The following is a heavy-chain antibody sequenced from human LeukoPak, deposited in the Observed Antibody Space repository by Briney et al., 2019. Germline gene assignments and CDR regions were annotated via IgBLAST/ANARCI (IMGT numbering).Heavy chain of an antibody. CDR3: ARVGGSYWGWFDP. Sequence: GGSLRPSCAASGFTFSSYSMNWVRQAPGKGLEWVSSISSSSSYIYYADSVKGRFTISRDNAKNSLYLQMNSLRAEDTAVYYCARVGGSYWGWFDPWGQGTLVTVSS. D-gene: IGHD3-10*01. V-gene: IGHV3-21*01. CDR1: GFTFSSYS. CDR2: ISSSSSYI. J-gene: IGHJ5*02.